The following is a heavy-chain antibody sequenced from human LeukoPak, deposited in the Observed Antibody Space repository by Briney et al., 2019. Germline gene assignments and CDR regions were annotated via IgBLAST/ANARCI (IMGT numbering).Heavy chain of an antibody. CDR2: IYTDVNT. J-gene: IGHJ6*03. V-gene: IGHV4-4*07. CDR1: CGSISSYY. D-gene: IGHD2-15*01. CDR3: ARETVVAAIVTYYYYYYMDV. Sequence: KASETLSPTCTVSCGSISSYYWSWIRQPAGKWLEWIVRIYTDVNTNYNPSLKSRVTMSVDTSKNQFSLKLSSVTAADTAVYYCARETVVAAIVTYYYYYYMDVWGKGTTVTVSS.